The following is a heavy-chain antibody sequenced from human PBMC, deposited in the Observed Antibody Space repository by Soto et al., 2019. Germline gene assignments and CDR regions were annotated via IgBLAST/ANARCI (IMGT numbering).Heavy chain of an antibody. D-gene: IGHD1-1*01. Sequence: GGSLRLSCAASGFTFSSYAMSWVRQAPGKGLEWVSAISGSGGSTYYADSVKGRFTISRDNSKNTLYLQMNSLRAEDTAVYYCAKDWGRNWNDENYHYYYMDVWGKGTTVTVSS. CDR3: AKDWGRNWNDENYHYYYMDV. V-gene: IGHV3-23*01. J-gene: IGHJ6*03. CDR2: ISGSGGST. CDR1: GFTFSSYA.